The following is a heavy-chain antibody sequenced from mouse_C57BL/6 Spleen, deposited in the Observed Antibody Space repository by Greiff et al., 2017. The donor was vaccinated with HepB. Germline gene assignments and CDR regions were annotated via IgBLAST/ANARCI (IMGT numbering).Heavy chain of an antibody. Sequence: LVKPGASVKMSCKASGYTFTDYYMNWVKQSHGKSLEWIGVINPYNGGTSYNQKFKGKATLTVDKSSSTAYMELNSLTSEDSAVYYCARRPYGSSYYYFDYWGQGTTLTVSS. CDR1: GYTFTDYY. CDR3: ARRPYGSSYYYFDY. CDR2: INPYNGGT. D-gene: IGHD1-1*01. V-gene: IGHV1-19*01. J-gene: IGHJ2*01.